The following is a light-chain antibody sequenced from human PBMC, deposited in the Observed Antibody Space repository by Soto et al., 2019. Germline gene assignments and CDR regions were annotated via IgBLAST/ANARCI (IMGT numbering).Light chain of an antibody. V-gene: IGKV3-15*01. CDR3: QQYNNWPFS. CDR1: QGVTTN. CDR2: DVS. Sequence: EIIMTQSPGTPSVSPGERATPSRRAAQGVTTNFAWYQQKSGQSPRLLIYDVSNRATGVPARFSGSGSETDFTLTISGLRSEDSAVYFCQQYNNWPFSFGQGTRLEI. J-gene: IGKJ5*01.